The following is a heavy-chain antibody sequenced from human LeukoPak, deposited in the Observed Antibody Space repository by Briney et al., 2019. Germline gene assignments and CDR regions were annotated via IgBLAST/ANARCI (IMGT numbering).Heavy chain of an antibody. CDR3: VKDPQMYSGSFSYYLDY. J-gene: IGHJ4*02. Sequence: GSLRLSCAAAGFSFSSNSMNWVRQAPGKGLEWVSYISGSSSTIYYADSVKGRFTISRDNSKNTLSLQMNSLRPEDTAVYYCVKDPQMYSGSFSYYLDYWGQGTLVTVSS. V-gene: IGHV3-48*01. CDR1: GFSFSSNS. D-gene: IGHD1-26*01. CDR2: ISGSSSTI.